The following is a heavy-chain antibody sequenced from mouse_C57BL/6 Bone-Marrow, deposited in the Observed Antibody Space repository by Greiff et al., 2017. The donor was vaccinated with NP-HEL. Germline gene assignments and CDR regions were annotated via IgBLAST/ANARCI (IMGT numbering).Heavy chain of an antibody. Sequence: EVMLVESGGGLVQSGRSLRLSCATSGFTFSDFYMEWVRQAPGKGLEWIAASRNKANDYTTEYSASVKGRFIVSRDTSQSILYLQMNALRAEDTAIYYCAREAYYCGSYAMDYWGQGTSVTVSS. V-gene: IGHV7-1*01. D-gene: IGHD1-1*01. CDR3: AREAYYCGSYAMDY. CDR2: SRNKANDYTT. CDR1: GFTFSDFY. J-gene: IGHJ4*01.